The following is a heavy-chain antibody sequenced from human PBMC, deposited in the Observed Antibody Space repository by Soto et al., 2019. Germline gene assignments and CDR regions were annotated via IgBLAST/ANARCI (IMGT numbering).Heavy chain of an antibody. CDR3: AGTTSHQWYYMDV. Sequence: SQTLSLTCPISGTSVSSNSAAWNWIRLSPSRGLEWLARTYYRSRWYNDYAVSVRSRITVNPDTSKNQFSLQLTSVTPEDTAVYYCAGTTSHQWYYMDVWGKGTTVTVSS. V-gene: IGHV6-1*01. J-gene: IGHJ6*03. D-gene: IGHD1-7*01. CDR1: GTSVSSNSAA. CDR2: TYYRSRWYN.